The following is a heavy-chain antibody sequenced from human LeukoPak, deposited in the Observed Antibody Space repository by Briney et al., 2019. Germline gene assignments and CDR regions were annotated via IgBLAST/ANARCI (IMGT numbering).Heavy chain of an antibody. CDR3: ARLALQEVGATQTYYLDY. CDR1: GFTFSDYY. CDR2: ISSSGTNI. J-gene: IGHJ4*02. D-gene: IGHD1-26*01. Sequence: KPGGSLRLSCAASGFTFSDYYMSWIRQAPGKGLEWVSYISSSGTNIYYADSVKGRFTISRDNAKNSLYLQMNSLRAEDTAVYYCARLALQEVGATQTYYLDYWGQGTLVTVSS. V-gene: IGHV3-11*01.